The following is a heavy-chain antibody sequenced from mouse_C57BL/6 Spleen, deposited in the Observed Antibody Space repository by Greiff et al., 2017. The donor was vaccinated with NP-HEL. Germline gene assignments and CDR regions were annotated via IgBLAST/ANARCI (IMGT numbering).Heavy chain of an antibody. CDR3: ARGAFIITTVVAPDY. V-gene: IGHV1-26*01. Sequence: VQLQQSGPELVKPGASVKISCKASGYTFTDYYMNWVKQSHGKSLEWIGDINPNNGGTSYNQKFKGKATLTVDKSSSTAYMELRSLTSEDSAVYYCARGAFIITTVVAPDYWGQGTTLTVSS. D-gene: IGHD1-1*01. J-gene: IGHJ2*01. CDR2: INPNNGGT. CDR1: GYTFTDYY.